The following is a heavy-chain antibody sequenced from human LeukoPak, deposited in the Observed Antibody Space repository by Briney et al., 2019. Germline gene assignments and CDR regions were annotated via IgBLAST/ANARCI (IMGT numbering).Heavy chain of an antibody. CDR2: MNPNSGNT. CDR1: GYTFTSYD. CDR3: AREGGHSGYDSDAFDI. D-gene: IGHD5-12*01. V-gene: IGHV1-8*01. J-gene: IGHJ3*02. Sequence: ASVKVSCKASGYTFTSYDINWVRQATGQGLEWMGWMNPNSGNTGYAQKFQGRVTMTRNTSISTAYMELSSLRSEDTAVYYCAREGGHSGYDSDAFDIWGQGTMVTVSS.